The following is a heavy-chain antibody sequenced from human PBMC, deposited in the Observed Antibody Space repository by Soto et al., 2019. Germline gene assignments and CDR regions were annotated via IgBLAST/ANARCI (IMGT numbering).Heavy chain of an antibody. D-gene: IGHD3-22*01. J-gene: IGHJ4*02. CDR3: ARDLGYYDSSGYFDY. CDR2: ISSSGSII. Sequence: LSLTCTVSGDSLRSSYHYMSWIRQAPGKGLEWVSYISSSGSIIYYADSVKGRFTISRDNAKNSLYLQMNSLRAEDTAVYYCARDLGYYDSSGYFDYWGQGTLVTVSS. CDR1: GDSLRSSYHY. V-gene: IGHV3-11*01.